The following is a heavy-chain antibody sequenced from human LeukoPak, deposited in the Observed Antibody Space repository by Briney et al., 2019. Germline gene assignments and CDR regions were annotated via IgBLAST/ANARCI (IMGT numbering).Heavy chain of an antibody. CDR1: GFTFSTSG. CDR2: IRYDGSNK. CDR3: TRTHMAQYDWNASL. D-gene: IGHD3-3*01. Sequence: GRSLRPSCATSGFTFSTSGTRWDRHAADKGLEWVAFIRYDGSNKNHANSVKGRFTISRDNAKNSLYLQMNSLRAEDTAVYYCTRTHMAQYDWNASLWGQGTLVTVSS. V-gene: IGHV3-33*01. J-gene: IGHJ4*02.